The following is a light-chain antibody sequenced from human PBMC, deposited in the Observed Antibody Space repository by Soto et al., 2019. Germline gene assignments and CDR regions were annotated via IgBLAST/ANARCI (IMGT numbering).Light chain of an antibody. Sequence: QSVLTQPPSASGTPGQRVTISCSGSSSNFGSNTVNWYQQLPGTAPKLLIYSNNQRPSGVPDRFSGSESGTSASLAISGLQSEDEADYYCAAWDDSLNGVVFGGGTKLTVL. CDR3: AAWDDSLNGVV. V-gene: IGLV1-44*01. J-gene: IGLJ2*01. CDR1: SSNFGSNT. CDR2: SNN.